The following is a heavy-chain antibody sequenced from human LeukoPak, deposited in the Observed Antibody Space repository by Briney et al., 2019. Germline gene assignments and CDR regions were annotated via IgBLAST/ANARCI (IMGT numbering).Heavy chain of an antibody. D-gene: IGHD3-22*01. J-gene: IGHJ4*02. CDR2: ISGSGGST. Sequence: GGSLRLSCAASGFTFSSYAMSWVRQAPGKGLEWVSAISGSGGSTYYADSVKGRFTISRDNSKNTLYLQMNSLRAEDTAVYYCAKGPYSSGYSNYFDYWGQGTLVTVSS. V-gene: IGHV3-23*01. CDR3: AKGPYSSGYSNYFDY. CDR1: GFTFSSYA.